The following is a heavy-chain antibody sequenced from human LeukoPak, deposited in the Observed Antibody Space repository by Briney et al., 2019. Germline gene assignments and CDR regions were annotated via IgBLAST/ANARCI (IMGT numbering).Heavy chain of an antibody. CDR3: AREASTSLYYYYGMDV. V-gene: IGHV1-2*04. D-gene: IGHD2-2*01. J-gene: IGHJ6*02. CDR1: GYTFTGYY. CDR2: INPNSGGT. Sequence: ASVKVSCKASGYTFTGYYMHWVRQAPGQGLEWMGWINPNSGGTNYAQKFQGWVTMTRDTSISTAYMELSRLRSDDTAVYYCAREASTSLYYYYGMDVWGQGTTVTVSS.